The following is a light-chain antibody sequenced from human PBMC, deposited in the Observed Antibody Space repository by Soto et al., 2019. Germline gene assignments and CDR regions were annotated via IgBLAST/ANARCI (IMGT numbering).Light chain of an antibody. Sequence: QSVLTQPASVSGSPGQSITISCNGSNSDIGTYNYVSWYQQHPGKAPKLVISEVSNRPSGISDRFSGSKSGNAASLTISGLQAEDEATYYCSSYTSTSTLYVFGPGTKVTVL. V-gene: IGLV2-14*01. CDR3: SSYTSTSTLYV. J-gene: IGLJ1*01. CDR1: NSDIGTYNY. CDR2: EVS.